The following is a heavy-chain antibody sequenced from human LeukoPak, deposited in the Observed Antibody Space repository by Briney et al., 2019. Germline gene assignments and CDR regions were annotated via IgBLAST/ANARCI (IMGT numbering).Heavy chain of an antibody. D-gene: IGHD3-10*01. CDR2: FDPEDGET. J-gene: IGHJ4*02. V-gene: IGHV1-24*01. CDR3: ATWGFMVRGVITP. CDR1: GYTLTELS. Sequence: GASVKVSCKVSGYTLTELSMHWVRQAPGKGLEWMGGFDPEDGETIYAQKFQGGVTMTEDTSTDTAYMELSSLRSEDTAVYYCATWGFMVRGVITPWGQGTLVTVSS.